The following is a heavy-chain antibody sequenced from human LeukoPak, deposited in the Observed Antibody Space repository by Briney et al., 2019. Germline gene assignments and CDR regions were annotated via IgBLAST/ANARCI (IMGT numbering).Heavy chain of an antibody. D-gene: IGHD4-23*01. CDR2: MNPNSGNT. CDR1: GYTFTSYD. CDR3: ARTYGGNAGDAFDI. Sequence: ASVKVSSKASGYTFTSYDINWVRQATGQGLEWMGWMNPNSGNTGYAQKFQGRVTMTRNTSISTAYMELSSLRSEDTAVYYCARTYGGNAGDAFDIWGQGTMVTVSS. J-gene: IGHJ3*02. V-gene: IGHV1-8*01.